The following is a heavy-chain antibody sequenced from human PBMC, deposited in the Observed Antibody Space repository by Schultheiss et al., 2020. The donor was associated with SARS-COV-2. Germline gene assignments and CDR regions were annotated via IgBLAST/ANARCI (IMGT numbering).Heavy chain of an antibody. J-gene: IGHJ5*02. CDR3: ARHGQQLVVYNWFDL. V-gene: IGHV4-59*05. CDR1: GGSISSYY. CDR2: MHYSGVS. D-gene: IGHD6-13*01. Sequence: SETLSLTCTVSGGSISSYYWSWIRQPPGKGLEWIGSMHYSGVSYYNPSLESRVTISLDTAKNQFSLKLTSVTATDTAVYYCARHGQQLVVYNWFDLWGQGTLVTVSS.